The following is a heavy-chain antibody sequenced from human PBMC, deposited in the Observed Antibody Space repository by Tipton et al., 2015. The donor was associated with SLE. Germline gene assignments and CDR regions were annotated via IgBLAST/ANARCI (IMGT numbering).Heavy chain of an antibody. Sequence: TLSLTCTVSGASISSYSWSWIRQPPGKGLGWIGFMYYSGTTNYNPSPKSRVTISIDTSKKQLSLKLRSVTAADTAVYYCAREGVCIGGVCYDSWGQGTLVTVSS. CDR3: AREGVCIGGVCYDS. D-gene: IGHD2-8*02. J-gene: IGHJ4*02. V-gene: IGHV4-59*01. CDR1: GASISSYS. CDR2: MYYSGTT.